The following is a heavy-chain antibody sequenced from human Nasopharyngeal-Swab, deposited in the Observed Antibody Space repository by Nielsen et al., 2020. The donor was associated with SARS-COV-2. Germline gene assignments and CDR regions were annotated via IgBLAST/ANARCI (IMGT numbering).Heavy chain of an antibody. Sequence: GESLKISCAASGFTVSSNYVSWVRQAPGKGLEWVSVIYSGGSTYYADSVKGRFTISRDNSKNTLYLQMNSLRAEDTAVYYCARDLSKLRFDYWGQGTLVTVSS. V-gene: IGHV3-66*01. CDR1: GFTVSSNY. CDR2: IYSGGST. J-gene: IGHJ4*02. CDR3: ARDLSKLRFDY. D-gene: IGHD4-11*01.